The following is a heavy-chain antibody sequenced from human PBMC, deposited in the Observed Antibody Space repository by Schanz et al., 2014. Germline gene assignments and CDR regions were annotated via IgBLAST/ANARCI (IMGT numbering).Heavy chain of an antibody. CDR3: TRDRGALINHNDALDL. CDR1: GFTFSAYG. CDR2: LYNNGAA. V-gene: IGHV3-NL1*01. Sequence: VQLVESEGGLVQPGRSLRLSCAASGFTFSAYGMHWVRQAPGKGLEWVSVLYNNGAAYYAESVRGRFTISRDNSKNTVYLQMNSLRSEDTAVYYCTRDRGALINHNDALDLWGQGTMVSVSS. D-gene: IGHD3-16*01. J-gene: IGHJ3*01.